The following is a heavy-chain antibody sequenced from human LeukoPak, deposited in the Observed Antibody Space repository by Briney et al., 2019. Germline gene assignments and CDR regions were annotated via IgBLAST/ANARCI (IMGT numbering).Heavy chain of an antibody. CDR1: GGSIYSNS. J-gene: IGHJ5*02. CDR3: ARRSSSWKNWFDP. V-gene: IGHV4-59*01. CDR2: IYYSGTT. D-gene: IGHD6-13*01. Sequence: KASETLSLTCTVSGGSIYSNSWTWIRQPPGKGREWIGYIYYSGTTNYNPSLKSRVTMSVDMSKNQFSLKLSSVTAADTAVYYCARRSSSWKNWFDPWGQGTLVTVSS.